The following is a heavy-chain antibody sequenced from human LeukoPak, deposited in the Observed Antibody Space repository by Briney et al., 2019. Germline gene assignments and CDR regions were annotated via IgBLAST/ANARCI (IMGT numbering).Heavy chain of an antibody. CDR1: GFTFSNYG. Sequence: GGSLRLSCAASGFTFSNYGMHWVRQAPGKGLEWVAFIRYDGTNKYYADSVKGRFTISRDNSKNTLYLQMNSLRAEDTAVYYCAKNIAAADSSGYYYYYMDVWGKGTTVTVSS. J-gene: IGHJ6*03. V-gene: IGHV3-30*02. D-gene: IGHD6-13*01. CDR3: AKNIAAADSSGYYYYYMDV. CDR2: IRYDGTNK.